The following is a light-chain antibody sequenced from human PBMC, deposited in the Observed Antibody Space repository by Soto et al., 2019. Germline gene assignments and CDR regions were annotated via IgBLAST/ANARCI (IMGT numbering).Light chain of an antibody. Sequence: QSALTQPASVSGSPGQSITITCTGTSSDIGSYKYVSWYQQHPGKAPKLIIFEVTNRPSGISDRFSGSKSGNTASLTISGLQAEDEADYYCYSYTTTHTRIFGGGTKLTVL. CDR3: YSYTTTHTRI. CDR1: SSDIGSYKY. V-gene: IGLV2-14*01. CDR2: EVT. J-gene: IGLJ2*01.